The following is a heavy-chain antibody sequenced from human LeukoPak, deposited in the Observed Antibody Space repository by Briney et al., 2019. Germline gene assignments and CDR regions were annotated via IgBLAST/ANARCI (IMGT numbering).Heavy chain of an antibody. CDR3: AQGDSGYENYYYYYMGV. Sequence: GGSLRLSCAASGFTLSNYLMNWVRQAPGKGLEWVSSISGSGDITYYADSVKGRFTMSRDNSKNTLYLQMNSLRAEDTAVYYCAQGDSGYENYYYYYMGVWGKGTTVTVSS. J-gene: IGHJ6*03. CDR1: GFTLSNYL. V-gene: IGHV3-23*01. D-gene: IGHD5-12*01. CDR2: ISGSGDIT.